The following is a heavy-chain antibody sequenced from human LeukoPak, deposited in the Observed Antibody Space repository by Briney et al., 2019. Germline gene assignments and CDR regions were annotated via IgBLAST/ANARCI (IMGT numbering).Heavy chain of an antibody. CDR2: IKKTGSET. J-gene: IGHJ4*02. CDR3: VREDGYCSGGNCYSYFDS. V-gene: IGHV3-7*01. CDR1: GFTFSHFW. Sequence: GGSLRLSCAASGFTFSHFWMSWVRQAPGKGLEWVAYIKKTGSETYYVDSVKGRFTITRDNTRNSLFLQMYSLRAEDTAVYFCVREDGYCSGGNCYSYFDSWGQGTLVTVSS. D-gene: IGHD2-15*01.